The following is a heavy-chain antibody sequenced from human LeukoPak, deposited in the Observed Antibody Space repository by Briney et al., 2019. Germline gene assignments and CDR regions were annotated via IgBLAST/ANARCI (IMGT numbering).Heavy chain of an antibody. V-gene: IGHV3-30*18. CDR2: ISYDGSNK. CDR1: GFTFSSYG. CDR3: AKIDPYGSGSSVDY. Sequence: PGGSLRLSCAASGFTFSSYGMHWVRQAPGKGLEWVAVISYDGSNKYYADSVKGRFTISRDNSKNTLYLQMNSLRAEDTAVYYCAKIDPYGSGSSVDYWGQGTLVTVSS. J-gene: IGHJ4*02. D-gene: IGHD3-10*01.